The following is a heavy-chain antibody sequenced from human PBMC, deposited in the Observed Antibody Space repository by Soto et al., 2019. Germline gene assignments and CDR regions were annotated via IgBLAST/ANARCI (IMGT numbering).Heavy chain of an antibody. V-gene: IGHV3-33*03. Sequence: QMQLVESGGGVVQPGRSLRLSCTASGFTFRNFGMHWVRQAPGKGLEWVAIIWHDGGNKYYADSVEGRFTISRDNSRNTVYLQMNSLRAEDTATYHCAAGEPLNYRGQGTLVTVSS. D-gene: IGHD3-10*01. J-gene: IGHJ4*02. CDR1: GFTFRNFG. CDR2: IWHDGGNK. CDR3: AAGEPLNY.